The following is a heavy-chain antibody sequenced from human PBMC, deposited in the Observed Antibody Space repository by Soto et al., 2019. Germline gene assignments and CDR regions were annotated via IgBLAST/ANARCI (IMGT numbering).Heavy chain of an antibody. J-gene: IGHJ6*02. D-gene: IGHD4-4*01. CDR3: AKRNATGCGLDV. CDR1: GYTFTSYD. V-gene: IGHV1-8*01. Sequence: QVQMVQSGAEVKKPGASVKVSCKASGYTFTSYDINWVRQATGQGLEWMGWMNPNSGNTGYAQKFQGRVTMTRNTSISTAYVELSSLRSDDTALYYCAKRNATGCGLDVWGQGTTVTVSS. CDR2: MNPNSGNT.